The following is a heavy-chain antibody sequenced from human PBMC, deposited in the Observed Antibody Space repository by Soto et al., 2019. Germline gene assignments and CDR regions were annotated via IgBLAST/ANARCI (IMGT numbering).Heavy chain of an antibody. CDR3: ARGPYSSGWYYFDY. Sequence: GGSLRLSCAASGFTFSSYWMHWVRQAPGKGLVWVSRINSDGSSTSYADSVKGRFTISRDNAKNTLYLQMNSLRAEDTAVYYCARGPYSSGWYYFDYWGQGTLVTVSS. V-gene: IGHV3-74*01. D-gene: IGHD6-19*01. J-gene: IGHJ4*02. CDR1: GFTFSSYW. CDR2: INSDGSST.